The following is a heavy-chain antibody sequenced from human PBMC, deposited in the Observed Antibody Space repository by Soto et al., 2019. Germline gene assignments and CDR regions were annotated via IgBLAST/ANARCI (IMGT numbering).Heavy chain of an antibody. CDR3: ATEARSGYYANAFDI. J-gene: IGHJ3*02. V-gene: IGHV1-24*01. CDR2: FDPEDGET. D-gene: IGHD3-3*01. Sequence: ASVKVSCKVSGYTLTELSMHWVRQAPGKGLEWIGGFDPEDGETIYAQKFQGRVTMTEDTSTDTAYMELSSLRSEDTAVYYCATEARSGYYANAFDIWGQGTMVTVSS. CDR1: GYTLTELS.